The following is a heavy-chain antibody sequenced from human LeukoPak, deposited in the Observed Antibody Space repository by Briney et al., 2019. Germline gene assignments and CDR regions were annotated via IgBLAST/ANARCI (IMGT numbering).Heavy chain of an antibody. CDR2: IRSKAYGGTT. CDR1: GFTFSSYW. J-gene: IGHJ3*02. CDR3: TRDPRGSYGPDAFDI. D-gene: IGHD1-26*01. Sequence: GGSLRLSCAASGFTFSSYWMSWVRQAPGKGLEWVGFIRSKAYGGTTEYAASVKGRFTISRDDSKSIAYLQMNSLKTEDTAVYYCTRDPRGSYGPDAFDIWGQGTMVTVSS. V-gene: IGHV3-49*04.